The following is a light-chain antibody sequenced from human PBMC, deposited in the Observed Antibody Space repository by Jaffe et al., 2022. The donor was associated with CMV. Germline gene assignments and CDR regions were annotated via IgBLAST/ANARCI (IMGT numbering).Light chain of an antibody. CDR3: QLYGSLPIA. Sequence: DIQLTQSPSSLSVSVGDRVTITCQASQDISNYLNWYQQKPGKAPKLLIYDASTLDTGVPSRFSGSGSGTHFTFTISSLQPEDIATYYCQLYGSLPIAFGQGTRLENK. J-gene: IGKJ5*01. CDR2: DAS. V-gene: IGKV1-33*01. CDR1: QDISNY.